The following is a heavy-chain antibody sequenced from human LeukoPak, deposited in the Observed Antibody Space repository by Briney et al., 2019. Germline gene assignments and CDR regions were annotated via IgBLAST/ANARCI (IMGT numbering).Heavy chain of an antibody. CDR1: GGSISSSSYY. J-gene: IGHJ4*02. Sequence: PSETLSLTCTVSGGSISSSSYYWGWIRQPPGKGLEWIGSIYYSGSTNYNPSLKSRVTMSVDTSKNQFSLKLSSVTAADTAVYYCARAVYYYDSSGYYLPDHPYYFDYWGQGTLVTVSS. V-gene: IGHV4-39*07. D-gene: IGHD3-22*01. CDR2: IYYSGST. CDR3: ARAVYYYDSSGYYLPDHPYYFDY.